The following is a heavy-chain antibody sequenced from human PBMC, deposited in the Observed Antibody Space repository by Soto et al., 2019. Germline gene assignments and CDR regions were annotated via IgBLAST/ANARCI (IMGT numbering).Heavy chain of an antibody. V-gene: IGHV4-31*03. CDR2: IYYSGST. Sequence: QVQLQESGPGLVKPSQTLSLTCTVSGGSISSGGYYWSWIRQHPGKGLEWIGYIYYSGSTYYNPSLKSRVTISVDTSKNQFSLKLSSVTAADTVVYYCARGSLVGAIRADAFDIWGQGTMVTVSS. J-gene: IGHJ3*02. CDR3: ARGSLVGAIRADAFDI. D-gene: IGHD1-26*01. CDR1: GGSISSGGYY.